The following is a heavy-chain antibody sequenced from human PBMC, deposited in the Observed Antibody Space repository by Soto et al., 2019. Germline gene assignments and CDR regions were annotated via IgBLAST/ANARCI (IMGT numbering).Heavy chain of an antibody. J-gene: IGHJ3*02. CDR1: GFTVSSHA. D-gene: IGHD2-15*01. V-gene: IGHV3-23*01. CDR2: ITADGGT. Sequence: EVQVLESGGGLVQPGGSLRLSCEGSGFTVSSHAMTWIRQAPGKGPEWVSTITADGGTYYADSVKGRFARSRDTSESTLDLQMNSLGAEDTAAYYCAPHVSCSGGSCQYDAFAIRGQGTMVTVSS. CDR3: APHVSCSGGSCQYDAFAI.